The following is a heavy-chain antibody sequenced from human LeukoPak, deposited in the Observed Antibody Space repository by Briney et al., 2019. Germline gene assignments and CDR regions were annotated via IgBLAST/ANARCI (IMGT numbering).Heavy chain of an antibody. CDR2: ISGSGGST. J-gene: IGHJ4*02. D-gene: IGHD2-2*03. CDR3: AKRLDIVAVPAALDY. V-gene: IGHV3-23*01. CDR1: GFTFSSYA. Sequence: GGSLRLSCAASGFTFSSYAMSWVRQAPGKGLEWVSAISGSGGSTYYADSVKGRFTISGDNSKNTLYLQMNSLRAEDTAVYYCAKRLDIVAVPAALDYWGQGTLVTVSS.